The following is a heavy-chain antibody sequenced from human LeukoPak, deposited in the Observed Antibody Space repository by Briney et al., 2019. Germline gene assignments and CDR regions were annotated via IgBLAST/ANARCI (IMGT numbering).Heavy chain of an antibody. CDR2: IIPIFGTA. CDR3: ARGVAGRPYYFDY. D-gene: IGHD6-19*01. V-gene: IGHV1-69*05. J-gene: IGHJ4*02. Sequence: GASVKVSCKASGGTFSSYAISWVRQAPGQGLEWMGGIIPIFGTANYAQKFQGRVTITTDESTSTAYMELSSLRSEDTAVYYCARGVAGRPYYFDYWGQGALVTVSS. CDR1: GGTFSSYA.